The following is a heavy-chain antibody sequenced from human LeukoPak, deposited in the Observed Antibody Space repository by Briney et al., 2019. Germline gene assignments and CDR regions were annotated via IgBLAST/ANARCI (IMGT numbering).Heavy chain of an antibody. D-gene: IGHD3-22*01. Sequence: PSETLSLTCAVSGVSITDYYWSWIRQPPGKGLEWIGYIYYSGGTNYNPSLKSRVTMSVDPSKNQFSLKLTSVTVADTATYYCVRQGTNSGYYLLDYWGQGHPVIVSS. J-gene: IGHJ4*02. CDR2: IYYSGGT. CDR3: VRQGTNSGYYLLDY. CDR1: GVSITDYY. V-gene: IGHV4-59*08.